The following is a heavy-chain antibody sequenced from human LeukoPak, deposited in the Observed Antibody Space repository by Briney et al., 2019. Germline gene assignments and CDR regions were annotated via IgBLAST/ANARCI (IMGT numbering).Heavy chain of an antibody. J-gene: IGHJ4*02. Sequence: PGGSLRLSCAVSGFRVSDYYMSWVHQAPGKGLEWVGLIRDSGEAFYADFARGRFAISRDNSKNTLYLQMNSLRAEDTAVYYCARGGRGYSYGYEYWGQGTLVTVSS. CDR3: ARGGRGYSYGYEY. V-gene: IGHV3-66*02. CDR2: IRDSGEA. D-gene: IGHD5-18*01. CDR1: GFRVSDYY.